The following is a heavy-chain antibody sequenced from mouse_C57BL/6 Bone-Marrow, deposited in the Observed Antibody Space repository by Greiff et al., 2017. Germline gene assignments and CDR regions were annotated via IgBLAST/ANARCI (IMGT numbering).Heavy chain of an antibody. CDR1: GYTFTSYW. V-gene: IGHV1-64*01. CDR3: ARNYSKGWYFDV. D-gene: IGHD2-5*01. J-gene: IGHJ1*03. CDR2: IHPNSGST. Sequence: QVQLQQPGAELVKPGASVKLSCKASGYTFTSYWMHWVKQRPGQGLEWIGMIHPNSGSTNYNEKFKSKATLTVDKSSSTAYMQLSSLTSEDSAVYYCARNYSKGWYFDVWGTGTTVTVSS.